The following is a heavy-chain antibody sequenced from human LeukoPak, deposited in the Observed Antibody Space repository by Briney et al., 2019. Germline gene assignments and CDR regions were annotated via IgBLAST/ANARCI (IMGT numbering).Heavy chain of an antibody. D-gene: IGHD2-2*01. CDR1: GFSLSTSGGG. V-gene: IGHV2-5*01. J-gene: IGHJ3*02. CDR3: AHRNVVVPAATEGRPVVEDAFDI. Sequence: SGPTLVKPTQTLTLTCTFSGFSLSTSGGGVGWIRQPPGKALEWLALIYWNDDKRYSPSLKSRLTITKDTSKNQVVLTMTNMDPVDTATCYCAHRNVVVPAATEGRPVVEDAFDIWGQGTMVTVSS. CDR2: IYWNDDK.